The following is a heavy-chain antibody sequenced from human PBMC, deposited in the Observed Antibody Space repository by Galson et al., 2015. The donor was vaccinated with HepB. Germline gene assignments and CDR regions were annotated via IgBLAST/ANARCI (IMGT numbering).Heavy chain of an antibody. J-gene: IGHJ3*02. CDR3: ARFGVTGIGTDASDI. V-gene: IGHV1-18*01. CDR2: ISAYNGNR. CDR1: GYTFAIYG. Sequence: SVKVSCRASGYTFAIYGITWVRQAPGQGLEWMGWISAYNGNRNYAQKFQGRVTMTTDTSTSTAYMELRSLRYDDTAVYYCARFGVTGIGTDASDIWGQGTMVTVSS. D-gene: IGHD1-20*01.